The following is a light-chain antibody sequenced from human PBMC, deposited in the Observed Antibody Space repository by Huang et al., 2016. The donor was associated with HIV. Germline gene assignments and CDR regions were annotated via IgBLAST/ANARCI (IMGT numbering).Light chain of an antibody. CDR3: QQANSFPYT. CDR2: AAS. Sequence: DIQMTQSPSSVSASVGDRVTITCRASQDINSWLAWYQQKPGKAPKLLIYAASTLQSGVPSRFSGSVSGTDFTLTISSLQPEDFATYYCQQANSFPYTFGQGTKLEIK. V-gene: IGKV1-12*01. CDR1: QDINSW. J-gene: IGKJ2*01.